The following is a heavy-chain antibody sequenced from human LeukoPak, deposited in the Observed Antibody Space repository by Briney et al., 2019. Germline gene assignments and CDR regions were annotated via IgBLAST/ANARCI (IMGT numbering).Heavy chain of an antibody. CDR1: GFTFSSYA. CDR3: ATSKGRFGELLASFDY. CDR2: ISYDGSNK. J-gene: IGHJ4*02. D-gene: IGHD3-10*01. V-gene: IGHV3-30-3*01. Sequence: PGGSLRLSCEASGFTFSSYAMHWVRQAPGKGLEWVAVISYDGSNKYCADSVKGRFTISRDNSKNTLYLQMNSLRAEDTAVYYCATSKGRFGELLASFDYWGQGTLVTVSS.